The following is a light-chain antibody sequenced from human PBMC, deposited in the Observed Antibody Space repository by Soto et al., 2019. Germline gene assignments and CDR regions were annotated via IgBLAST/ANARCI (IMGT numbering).Light chain of an antibody. CDR3: QQYFTSPLN. J-gene: IGKJ4*01. V-gene: IGKV3-20*01. Sequence: EVVLTQSPGTLSLSPGERATLSCRASQTVSSSFLAWYQQKPGQAPRLLIYGVSSRATGIPDRFSGTGSGTDFTLTISRLEPEDFAVYYCQQYFTSPLNFGVGTKVEIK. CDR2: GVS. CDR1: QTVSSSF.